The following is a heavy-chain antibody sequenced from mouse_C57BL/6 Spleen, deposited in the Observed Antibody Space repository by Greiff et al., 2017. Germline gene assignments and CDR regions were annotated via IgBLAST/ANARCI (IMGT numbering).Heavy chain of an antibody. V-gene: IGHV2-9-1*01. Sequence: VQGVESGPGLVAPSQSLSITCTVSGFSLTSYAISWVRQPPGKGLEWLGVIWTGGGTNYNSALKSRLSISKDNSKSQVFLKMNSLQTDDTARYYCARNSGQLRNRDYYAMDYWGQGTSVTVSS. CDR2: IWTGGGT. J-gene: IGHJ4*01. D-gene: IGHD3-2*02. CDR1: GFSLTSYA. CDR3: ARNSGQLRNRDYYAMDY.